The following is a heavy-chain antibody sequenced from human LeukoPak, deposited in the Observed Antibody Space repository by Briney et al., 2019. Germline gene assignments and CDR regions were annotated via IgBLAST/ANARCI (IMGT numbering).Heavy chain of an antibody. J-gene: IGHJ6*03. CDR2: IIPIFGTA. D-gene: IGHD6-6*01. Sequence: SVKVSCKASGGTFSSYAISWVRQAPGQGLEWMGGIIPIFGTANYAQKFQGRVTITADESTSTAYMELSSLRSEDTAVYHCARVHSSSDYYYYYMDVWGKGTTVTVSS. CDR1: GGTFSSYA. CDR3: ARVHSSSDYYYYYMDV. V-gene: IGHV1-69*01.